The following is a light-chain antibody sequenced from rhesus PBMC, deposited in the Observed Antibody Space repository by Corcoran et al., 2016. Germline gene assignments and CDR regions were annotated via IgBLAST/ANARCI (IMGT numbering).Light chain of an antibody. CDR1: QGISNY. Sequence: DIQMTQSPSSLSASVGDRVTITCQASQGISNYLAWYQQKPGKVPELLIYKASTLQSGVPSRFSGSGSGTDFTLPISSLKPEDFATYYCQHGYGITPTFGQGTKVEIK. CDR3: QHGYGITPT. V-gene: IGKV1-25*01. CDR2: KAS. J-gene: IGKJ1*01.